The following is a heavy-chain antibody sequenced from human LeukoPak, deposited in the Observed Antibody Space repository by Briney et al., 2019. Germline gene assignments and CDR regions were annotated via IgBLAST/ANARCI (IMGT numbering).Heavy chain of an antibody. J-gene: IGHJ4*02. CDR3: ARVNSWAEEPDTGFDY. D-gene: IGHD1-14*01. Sequence: SQTLSLTCVISGDSVSSSRSAWNWIRQSPSRGLEWLGRTYYRSGWYNDYAVSVKSRITISPDTSKNQFSLQLNSLTPEDTAVYFCARVNSWAEEPDTGFDYWGQGTLVTVSS. V-gene: IGHV6-1*01. CDR2: TYYRSGWYN. CDR1: GDSVSSSRSA.